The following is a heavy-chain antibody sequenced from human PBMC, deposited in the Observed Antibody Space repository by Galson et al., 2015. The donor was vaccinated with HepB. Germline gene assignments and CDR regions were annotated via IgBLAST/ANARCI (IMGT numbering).Heavy chain of an antibody. CDR3: ARDTLWAARSFDY. Sequence: SLRLSCAASGFTFSNYGMDWVRQAPAQGLEWVSCIGVSGTRKNYADSVKGRFTVYRDNRKKALYLEMNSLRAEDTAVYYCARDTLWAARSFDYWGQGIEVTVSS. J-gene: IGHJ4*02. D-gene: IGHD3-16*01. V-gene: IGHV3-48*03. CDR2: IGVSGTRK. CDR1: GFTFSNYG.